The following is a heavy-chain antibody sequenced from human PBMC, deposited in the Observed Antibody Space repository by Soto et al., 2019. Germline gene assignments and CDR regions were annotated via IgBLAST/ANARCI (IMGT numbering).Heavy chain of an antibody. CDR3: VRVPTGGYAFSLDDC. D-gene: IGHD5-12*01. V-gene: IGHV3-74*01. Sequence: EVQLVESGGGLVQPGGSLRLSCAASGFTFSSYWMHWVRQAPGKGLVWVSRINSDGSTTNYADSVKGRFTISRDNAKNTLYLQMNSLRAEDTAVYYCVRVPTGGYAFSLDDCWGQGTLVTVSS. J-gene: IGHJ4*02. CDR1: GFTFSSYW. CDR2: INSDGSTT.